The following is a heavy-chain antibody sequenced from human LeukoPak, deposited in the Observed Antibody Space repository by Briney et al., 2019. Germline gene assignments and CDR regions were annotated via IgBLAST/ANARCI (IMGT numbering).Heavy chain of an antibody. Sequence: GGSQRLSCAASGFTFSSYAMNWVRQAPGRGLEWVSGFSGSGGTTYYADSVKGRFTISRDNSKNTLYLQMNSLRAEDTAVYYCANGNRCTSPNCLGYYYFYMDVWGKGTTVTVSS. J-gene: IGHJ6*03. CDR2: FSGSGGTT. CDR3: ANGNRCTSPNCLGYYYFYMDV. CDR1: GFTFSSYA. V-gene: IGHV3-23*01. D-gene: IGHD2-8*01.